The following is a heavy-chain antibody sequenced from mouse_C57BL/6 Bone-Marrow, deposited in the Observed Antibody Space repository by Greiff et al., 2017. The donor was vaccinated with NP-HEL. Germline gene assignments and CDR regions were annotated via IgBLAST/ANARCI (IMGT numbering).Heavy chain of an antibody. V-gene: IGHV2-4*01. J-gene: IGHJ3*01. CDR1: GFSLTSYG. CDR3: AKNWGGAWFAY. D-gene: IGHD4-1*01. CDR2: IWRGGST. Sequence: VQLQQSGPGLVQPSQSLSITCTVSGFSLTSYGVHWVHQPPGKGLEWLGVIWRGGSTDYNAAFISRLSISKDNSKSQVFFKMNRLQADDTAIYYCAKNWGGAWFAYWGQGTLVTVSA.